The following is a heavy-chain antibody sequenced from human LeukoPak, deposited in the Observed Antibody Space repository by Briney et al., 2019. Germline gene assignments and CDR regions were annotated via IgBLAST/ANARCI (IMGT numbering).Heavy chain of an antibody. CDR1: GFRFSKYD. J-gene: IGHJ4*02. Sequence: PGGSLRLSCAASGFRFSKYDMHWVRQAPGKGLEWVSAIKGRFTISRDNAENSLYLQMNSLRALDTAVYFCARGEEKATITALDSWGQGTLVTVSS. D-gene: IGHD5-24*01. CDR3: ARGEEKATITALDS. CDR2: I. V-gene: IGHV3-69-1*02.